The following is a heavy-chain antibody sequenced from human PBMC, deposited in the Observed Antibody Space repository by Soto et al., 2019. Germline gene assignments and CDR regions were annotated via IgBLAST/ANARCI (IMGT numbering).Heavy chain of an antibody. CDR3: ARTRAADQYCSGGSCYVTGWFDP. CDR1: GGTFSSYA. D-gene: IGHD2-15*01. Sequence: ASVKVSCKASGGTFSSYAISWVRQAPGQGLEWMGGIIPIFGTANYAQKFQGRVTITADKSTSTAYMELSSLRSEDTAVYYCARTRAADQYCSGGSCYVTGWFDPWGQGTLVTVSS. CDR2: IIPIFGTA. J-gene: IGHJ5*02. V-gene: IGHV1-69*06.